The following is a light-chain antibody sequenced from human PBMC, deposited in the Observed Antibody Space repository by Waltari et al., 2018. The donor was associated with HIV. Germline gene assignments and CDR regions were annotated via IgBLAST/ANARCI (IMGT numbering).Light chain of an antibody. CDR3: ALYMGSGVWV. CDR2: NTD. V-gene: IGLV8-61*01. CDR1: PGSVSTTYY. J-gene: IGLJ3*02. Sequence: QTVVTQEPPFSVSPGATVTLTCGLRPGSVSTTYYPSWSQQTPGQAPRTLIYNTDTRSSGVPDRFSGSIVGDKAVLTITGAQADDECDYYCALYMGSGVWVFGGGTTLTVL.